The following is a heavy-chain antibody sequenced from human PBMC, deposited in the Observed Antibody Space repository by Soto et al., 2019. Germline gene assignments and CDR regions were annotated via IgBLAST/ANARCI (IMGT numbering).Heavy chain of an antibody. CDR3: TRSSGLKFGMIIEASNGFVH. D-gene: IGHD3-16*01. V-gene: IGHV1-46*01. J-gene: IGHJ5*02. CDR1: GDTFTSYY. Sequence: DSVQVSCKAPGDTFTSYYLNWVRQAPGQGLEWMGVINPHGGSTKYAQKFQDRVTMTRDTSRSTVYMELRSLRSDDTAIYYCTRSSGLKFGMIIEASNGFVHWGQGTL. CDR2: INPHGGST.